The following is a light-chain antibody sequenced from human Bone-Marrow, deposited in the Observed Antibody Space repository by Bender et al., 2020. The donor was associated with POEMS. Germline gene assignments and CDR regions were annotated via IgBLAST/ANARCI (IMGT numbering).Light chain of an antibody. V-gene: IGLV3-21*02. CDR2: DDK. Sequence: SYVLTQPPSVSVAPGQTARVSCGGNDIGGKNVHWYQQKAGQAPVLVVYDDKNRPSGIPERFSGSKSGTSASLTITGLQAEDEAEYYCQSYDSSLSGPTVGGGTRLTVL. CDR3: QSYDSSLSGPT. J-gene: IGLJ2*01. CDR1: DIGGKN.